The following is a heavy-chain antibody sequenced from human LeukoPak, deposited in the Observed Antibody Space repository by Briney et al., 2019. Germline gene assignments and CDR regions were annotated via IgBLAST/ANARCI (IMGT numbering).Heavy chain of an antibody. CDR1: GGSISSSSYY. Sequence: SETLSLTCTVSGGSISSSSYYWGWIRQPPGKGLEWIGSIYYSGSTYYNPSLKSRVTISVDTSKNQFSLKLSSVTAADTAVYYCARVRPDYEDYFDYWGQGTLVTVSS. CDR3: ARVRPDYEDYFDY. D-gene: IGHD4-17*01. V-gene: IGHV4-39*07. J-gene: IGHJ4*02. CDR2: IYYSGST.